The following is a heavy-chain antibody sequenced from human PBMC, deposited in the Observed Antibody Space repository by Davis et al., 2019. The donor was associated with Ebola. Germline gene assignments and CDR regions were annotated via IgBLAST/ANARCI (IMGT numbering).Heavy chain of an antibody. CDR3: ARKYYDFWSGYV. CDR1: GGSFSGYY. Sequence: MPSEPLSLTCAVYGGSFSGYYWSWIRQPPGKGLEWIGEINHSGSTNYNPSLKSRVTISVDTSKNQFSLKLSSVTAADTAVYYCARKYYDFWSGYVWGQGTTVTVSS. CDR2: INHSGST. J-gene: IGHJ6*02. D-gene: IGHD3-3*01. V-gene: IGHV4-34*01.